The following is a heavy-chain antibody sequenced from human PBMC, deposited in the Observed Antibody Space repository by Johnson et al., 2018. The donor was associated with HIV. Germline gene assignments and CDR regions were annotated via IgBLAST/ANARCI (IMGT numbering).Heavy chain of an antibody. CDR1: GFTFSNAW. V-gene: IGHV3-15*01. D-gene: IGHD2-2*03. J-gene: IGHJ3*02. CDR2: IKSKTDGGTT. CDR3: TRDAKLRPLDGPDDAVDI. Sequence: MQLVESGGGLVKPGGSLRLSCAASGFTFSNAWMSWVRQAPGKGLEWVGRIKSKTDGGTTDYAAPVKGRFTISRDDSKNTLYLQMNSLKTEDTAVYYCTRDAKLRPLDGPDDAVDIWGQGTMVTVSS.